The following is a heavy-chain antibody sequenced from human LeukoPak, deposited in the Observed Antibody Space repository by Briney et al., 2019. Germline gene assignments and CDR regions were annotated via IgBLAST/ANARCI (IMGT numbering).Heavy chain of an antibody. D-gene: IGHD5-12*01. CDR3: AKELATIWRAFDI. Sequence: PGGSLRLSCAASGFTFSSYGMHWVRQAPGKGLEWVAVISYDGSNKYYADSVKGRFTISRDNSKNTLYLQMNSLRAEDTAVYYCAKELATIWRAFDIWGQGTMVTVSS. J-gene: IGHJ3*02. CDR1: GFTFSSYG. CDR2: ISYDGSNK. V-gene: IGHV3-30*18.